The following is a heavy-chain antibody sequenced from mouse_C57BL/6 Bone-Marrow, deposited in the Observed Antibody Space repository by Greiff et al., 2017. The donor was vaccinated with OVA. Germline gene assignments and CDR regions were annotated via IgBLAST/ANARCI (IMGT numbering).Heavy chain of an antibody. D-gene: IGHD2-5*01. J-gene: IGHJ2*01. Sequence: EVQLKESGGGLVKPGGSLKLSCAASGFTFSDYGMHWVRQAPEKGLEWVAYISSGSSTIYYADTVKGRFTISRDNAKNTLFLQMTSLRSEDTAMYYCARPYYSNYGEVDYWGQGTTLTVSS. CDR3: ARPYYSNYGEVDY. CDR1: GFTFSDYG. CDR2: ISSGSSTI. V-gene: IGHV5-17*01.